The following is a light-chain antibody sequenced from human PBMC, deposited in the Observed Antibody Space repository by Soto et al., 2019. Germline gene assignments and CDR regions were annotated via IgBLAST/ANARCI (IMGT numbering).Light chain of an antibody. Sequence: DIQMTQSPSSLSASVGDIATSTCRASQSISSYLNWYQQKPGTAPKLLIYAASSLQSGVPSRFSGSGSGTEFTLTISSLQPEDFATDYFQQSYSTPLTFGGGTKVEIK. CDR2: AAS. J-gene: IGKJ4*01. CDR1: QSISSY. V-gene: IGKV1-39*01. CDR3: QQSYSTPLT.